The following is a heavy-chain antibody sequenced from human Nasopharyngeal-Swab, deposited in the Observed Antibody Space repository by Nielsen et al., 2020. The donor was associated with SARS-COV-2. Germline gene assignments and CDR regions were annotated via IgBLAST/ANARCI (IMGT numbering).Heavy chain of an antibody. V-gene: IGHV3-7*03. CDR2: IKPDGSEK. CDR3: AKEIVGFGVAAVRYGMDV. Sequence: GESLKISCVVSGFTFSDHWMNWVRQAPGKGLEWVANIKPDGSEKYYVDSVKGRFTISRDNARNSLYLQMNSLRTEDTALYYCAKEIVGFGVAAVRYGMDVWGQGTTVTVSS. D-gene: IGHD3-3*01. J-gene: IGHJ6*02. CDR1: GFTFSDHW.